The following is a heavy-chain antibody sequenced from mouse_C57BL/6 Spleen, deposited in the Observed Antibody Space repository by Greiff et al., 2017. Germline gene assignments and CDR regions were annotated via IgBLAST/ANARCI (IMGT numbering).Heavy chain of an antibody. V-gene: IGHV5-12*01. Sequence: EVQLVESGGGLVQPGGSLKLSCAASGFTFSDYYMYWVRQTPEKRLEWVAYISNGGGSTYYPDTVKGRFTISRDNAKNTLYLQMSRLKSEDTAMYYCARQGIYYYGSSYAWFAYWGQGTLVTVSA. CDR1: GFTFSDYY. D-gene: IGHD1-1*01. CDR2: ISNGGGST. J-gene: IGHJ3*01. CDR3: ARQGIYYYGSSYAWFAY.